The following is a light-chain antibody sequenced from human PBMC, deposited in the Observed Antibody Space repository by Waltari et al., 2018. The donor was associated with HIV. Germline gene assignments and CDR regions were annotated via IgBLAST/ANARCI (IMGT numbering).Light chain of an antibody. CDR2: GAS. J-gene: IGKJ1*01. Sequence: VMTQSPATLSVSPGERVTLSCRASQTVSTKLAWYQQKPGQAPRLLIYGASTRALGIPDRFSGSGSGTDFTLTISRLEPEDFAVYYCQQYGISPRIFGQGTKVE. CDR1: QTVSTK. CDR3: QQYGISPRI. V-gene: IGKV3-20*01.